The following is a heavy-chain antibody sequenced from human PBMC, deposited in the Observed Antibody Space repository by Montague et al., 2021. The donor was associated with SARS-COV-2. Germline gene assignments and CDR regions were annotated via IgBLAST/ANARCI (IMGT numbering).Heavy chain of an antibody. D-gene: IGHD2-8*01. CDR3: AKNGGSGSLVYWYFDL. CDR1: GFPFNTYT. V-gene: IGHV3-23*01. CDR2: IFGSGAGT. J-gene: IGHJ2*01. Sequence: SLRLSWAASGFPFNTYTMTWVRQAPGKGLEWVSSIFGSGAGTYYADSVQGRFTISRDNSKSTLYLQLHGLRAEDTAVYYCAKNGGSGSLVYWYFDLWGRGTPVAASS.